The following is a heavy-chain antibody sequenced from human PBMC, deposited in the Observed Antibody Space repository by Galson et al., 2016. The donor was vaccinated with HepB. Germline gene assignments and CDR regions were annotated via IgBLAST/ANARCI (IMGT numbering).Heavy chain of an antibody. J-gene: IGHJ5*02. Sequence: SPRLSCAASRFTFSRFGMHWVRQAPGKGLEWVAIISLDGTNEYYADSVKGRFAISRDNSKNTLYLQMNSLRAEDTAIYYCARGSVSFDFDPWGQGTLVTVSS. CDR3: ARGSVSFDFDP. CDR1: RFTFSRFG. D-gene: IGHD3-9*01. CDR2: ISLDGTNE. V-gene: IGHV3-33*05.